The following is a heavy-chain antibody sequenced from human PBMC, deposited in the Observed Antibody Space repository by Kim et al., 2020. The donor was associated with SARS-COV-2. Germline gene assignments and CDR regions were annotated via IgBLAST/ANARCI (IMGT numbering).Heavy chain of an antibody. Sequence: GESLKISCKGSGYSFTSYWTGWVHQMPGKGLEWMGIIYPGDSDTRYSPSFQGQVTISADKSISTAYLQWSSLKASDTAMYYCARGVPEYPAAFDYWGQGTLVTVSS. CDR3: ARGVPEYPAAFDY. CDR2: IYPGDSDT. J-gene: IGHJ4*02. V-gene: IGHV5-51*07. CDR1: GYSFTSYW. D-gene: IGHD6-25*01.